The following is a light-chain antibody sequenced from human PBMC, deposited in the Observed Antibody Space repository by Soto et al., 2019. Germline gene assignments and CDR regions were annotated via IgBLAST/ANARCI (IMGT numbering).Light chain of an antibody. CDR2: KAS. J-gene: IGKJ4*01. Sequence: DRQLTQSPLTVSASIGDRVTITCRASRNVGDWLAWFQQKPGKAPKLLIYKASTLESGVPSRFRGTASGTEFTLTISSLQPDDYASYYCQEHGTYPLTFGGGTKVAIK. V-gene: IGKV1-5*03. CDR3: QEHGTYPLT. CDR1: RNVGDW.